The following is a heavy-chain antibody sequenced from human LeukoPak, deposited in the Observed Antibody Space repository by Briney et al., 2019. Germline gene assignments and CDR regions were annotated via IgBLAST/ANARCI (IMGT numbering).Heavy chain of an antibody. V-gene: IGHV1-24*01. J-gene: IGHJ3*02. CDR1: GYTLTELS. CDR2: FDPEDGET. Sequence: ASVKVSCKVSGYTLTELSMHWVRQAPGKGLEWIGGFDPEDGETIYAQKFQGRVTMTEDTSTDTAYMELSSLRSEDTAVYYCATDMRNYDYVWGSPRHAFDIWGQGTMVTVSS. D-gene: IGHD3-16*01. CDR3: ATDMRNYDYVWGSPRHAFDI.